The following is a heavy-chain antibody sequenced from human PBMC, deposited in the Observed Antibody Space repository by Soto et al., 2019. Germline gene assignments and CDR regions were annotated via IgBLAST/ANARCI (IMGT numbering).Heavy chain of an antibody. CDR1: GYTFTGYY. CDR3: ARDLGIVVVPAAIRYYDYGMDV. CDR2: INPNSGGT. D-gene: IGHD2-2*01. J-gene: IGHJ6*02. V-gene: IGHV1-2*02. Sequence: QVQLVQSGAEVKKPGASVKVSCKASGYTFTGYYMHWVRQAPGQGLEWMGWINPNSGGTNYAQKFQGRVTMTRDTSISKAYMELSRLRSDDTAVYYCARDLGIVVVPAAIRYYDYGMDVWGQGTTVTVSS.